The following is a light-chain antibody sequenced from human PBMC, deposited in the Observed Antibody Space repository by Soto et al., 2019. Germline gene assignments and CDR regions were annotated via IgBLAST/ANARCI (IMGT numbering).Light chain of an antibody. V-gene: IGLV1-40*01. J-gene: IGLJ1*01. CDR3: QSYDNSLSGFYV. CDR1: SSNIGAGYE. CDR2: SNT. Sequence: QSALTQPPSVSGAPGQRVTLSCTGSSSNIGAGYEVHWYQQIPGTAPKVLIYSNTHRPSGVPDRFSGSKSGTSASLAITDLQAEDEADYYCQSYDNSLSGFYVFGTGTKATVL.